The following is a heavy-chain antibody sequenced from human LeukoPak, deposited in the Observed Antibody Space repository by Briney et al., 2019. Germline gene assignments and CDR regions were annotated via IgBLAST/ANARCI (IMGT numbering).Heavy chain of an antibody. Sequence: GGSLRLSCAASGFTFSDYNMNWVRQAPGKGLEWTSYISSSSTTIYYADSVKGRITFSRDNAKNSLYLQMNSLRVEDTAVYYCARDHFDYRLDYWGQGTLVTVSS. CDR1: GFTFSDYN. D-gene: IGHD4-11*01. J-gene: IGHJ4*02. CDR2: ISSSSTTI. CDR3: ARDHFDYRLDY. V-gene: IGHV3-48*04.